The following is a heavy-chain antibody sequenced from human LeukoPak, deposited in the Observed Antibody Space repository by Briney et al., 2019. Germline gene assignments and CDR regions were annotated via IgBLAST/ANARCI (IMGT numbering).Heavy chain of an antibody. CDR2: ISGSGGST. CDR1: GFTFSSYA. Sequence: PGGSLRLSCAASGFTFSSYAMSWVRQAPGKGVEWVSAISGSGGSTYYADSVKGRFTISRDNPKNTLYLQMNSLRAEDTAVYYCAKDPNGDYDYVWGSYRDSYYFDYWGQGTLVTVSS. CDR3: AKDPNGDYDYVWGSYRDSYYFDY. V-gene: IGHV3-23*01. D-gene: IGHD3-16*02. J-gene: IGHJ4*02.